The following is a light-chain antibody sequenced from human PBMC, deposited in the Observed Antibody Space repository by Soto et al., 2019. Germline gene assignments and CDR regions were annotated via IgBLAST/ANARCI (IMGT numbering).Light chain of an antibody. J-gene: IGKJ1*01. CDR3: HQYGSSRGT. V-gene: IGKV3-20*01. CDR1: QSVSSY. Sequence: EIVLTQSPATLSWSPGERATLSCRASQSVSSYLAWYQQKPGQAPRLLIYGASSRATGIPDRFSGSGSGTDFTLTISRLEPEDFAVYYCHQYGSSRGTFGQGTKVDIK. CDR2: GAS.